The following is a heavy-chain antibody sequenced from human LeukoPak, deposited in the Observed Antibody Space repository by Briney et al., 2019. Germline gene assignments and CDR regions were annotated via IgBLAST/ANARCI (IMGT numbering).Heavy chain of an antibody. CDR3: AKDVPVAYYFDY. J-gene: IGHJ4*02. Sequence: GGSLRLSCAASGFTFSSYGMSWVRQAPGKGLEWVSAISGSGGSTYYADSVKGRFTISRDNSKNTLYLQMDSLRAEDTAVYYCAKDVPVAYYFDYWGQGTLVTVSS. CDR2: ISGSGGST. V-gene: IGHV3-23*01. CDR1: GFTFSSYG.